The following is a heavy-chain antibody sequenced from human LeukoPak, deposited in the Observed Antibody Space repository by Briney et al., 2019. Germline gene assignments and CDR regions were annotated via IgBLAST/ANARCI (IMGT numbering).Heavy chain of an antibody. J-gene: IGHJ4*02. CDR1: GFTFNNYG. Sequence: GGSLRLSCATSGFTFNNYGIHWVRQAPGKGLEWVAFVRYDGHNEYYADSVKGRFTIARDNSKNTLYLQMHSLRAEDTAVYYCAKDRGWELRYFDYWGQGTLVTVSS. CDR2: VRYDGHNE. CDR3: AKDRGWELRYFDY. V-gene: IGHV3-30*02. D-gene: IGHD1-26*01.